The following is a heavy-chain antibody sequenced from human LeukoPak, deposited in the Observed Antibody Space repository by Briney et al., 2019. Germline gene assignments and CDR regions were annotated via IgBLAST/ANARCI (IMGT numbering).Heavy chain of an antibody. CDR3: ARGSAADY. D-gene: IGHD6-13*01. V-gene: IGHV4-34*01. J-gene: IGHJ4*02. Sequence: SETLSLTCAVYGGSFSGYYWSWIRQPPGKGLEWIGEINHSGSTNYNPSLKSRVTISVGASKNQFSLKLSSVTAADTAVYYCARGSAADYWGQGTLVTVSS. CDR1: GGSFSGYY. CDR2: INHSGST.